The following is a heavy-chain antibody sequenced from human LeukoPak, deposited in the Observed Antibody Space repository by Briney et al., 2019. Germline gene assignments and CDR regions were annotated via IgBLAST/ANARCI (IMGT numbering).Heavy chain of an antibody. J-gene: IGHJ5*02. D-gene: IGHD3-10*01. CDR1: GLTFSTST. V-gene: IGHV3-21*01. Sequence: GGSLRLSCAASGLTFSTSTMNWVRQAPGKGLEWVSTISSITSYIYYADSVKGRFTISRDNAKNSLYLQMNSLRAEDTAVYYCARPGGSGSYINWFDPWGQGTLVTVSS. CDR3: ARPGGSGSYINWFDP. CDR2: ISSITSYI.